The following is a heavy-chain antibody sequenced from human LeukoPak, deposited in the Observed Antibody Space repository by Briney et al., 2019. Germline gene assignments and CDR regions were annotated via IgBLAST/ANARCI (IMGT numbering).Heavy chain of an antibody. CDR1: GGSISSSSYH. V-gene: IGHV4-39*02. Sequence: PSETLSLTCSVSGGSISSSSYHWGWIRQSPGKGLEWNGSMYYRGTTYENSSLKSRLTLSIDTSNNHFSLKLTSVTAADTAVYFCAREYSRSVVAGSRPDLWGQGLLVTVYS. CDR3: AREYSRSVVAGSRPDL. J-gene: IGHJ4*02. D-gene: IGHD2-21*01. CDR2: MYYRGTT.